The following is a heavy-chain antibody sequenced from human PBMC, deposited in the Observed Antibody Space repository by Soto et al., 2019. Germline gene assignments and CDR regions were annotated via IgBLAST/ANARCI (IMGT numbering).Heavy chain of an antibody. Sequence: SETLSLTCAVYGGSFSGYYWSWIRQPPGKGLEWIGEINHSGSTNYNPSLKSRVTISVDTSKNQFSLKLSSVTAADTAVYYCARRGAVVLRYFDWLFGWFDPWGQGTLVT. J-gene: IGHJ5*02. CDR3: ARRGAVVLRYFDWLFGWFDP. V-gene: IGHV4-34*01. CDR2: INHSGST. CDR1: GGSFSGYY. D-gene: IGHD3-9*01.